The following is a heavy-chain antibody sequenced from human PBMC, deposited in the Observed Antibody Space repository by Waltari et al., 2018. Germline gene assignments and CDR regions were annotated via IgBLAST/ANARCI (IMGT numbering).Heavy chain of an antibody. CDR3: AKPSNCSGGSCPPYYYMDV. V-gene: IGHV3-30*18. J-gene: IGHJ6*03. CDR1: GFTFSSYG. CDR2: ISYDGSNK. D-gene: IGHD2-15*01. Sequence: QVQLVESGGGVVQPGRSLRLSCAASGFTFSSYGMHWVRQAPGKGLEWVAVISYDGSNKYYADSVKGRFTISRDNSKNTLYLQMNSLRAEDTAVYYCAKPSNCSGGSCPPYYYMDVWGKGTTVTVSS.